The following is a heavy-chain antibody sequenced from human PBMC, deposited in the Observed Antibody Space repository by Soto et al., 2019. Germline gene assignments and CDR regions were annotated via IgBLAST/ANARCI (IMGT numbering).Heavy chain of an antibody. CDR3: ARGYCSSTICYIWDNWFDP. CDR2: IYYSGRT. V-gene: IGHV4-4*02. J-gene: IGHJ5*02. CDR1: GGSISSSNW. D-gene: IGHD2-2*02. Sequence: SETLSLTCAVSGGSISSSNWWSWVRQPPGKGLEWIGYIYYSGRTNYNPSLKSRVTISVDTSKNQFSLKLSSVTAADTAVYYCARGYCSSTICYIWDNWFDPWGQGTLVTVS.